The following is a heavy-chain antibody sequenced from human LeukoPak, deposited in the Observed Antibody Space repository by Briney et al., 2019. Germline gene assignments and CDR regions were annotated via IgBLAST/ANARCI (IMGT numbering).Heavy chain of an antibody. J-gene: IGHJ4*02. CDR3: ARDRRTFKGGSYSEFDY. CDR2: INHSGST. CDR1: GGSFSGYY. D-gene: IGHD1-26*01. V-gene: IGHV4-34*01. Sequence: SETLSLTCAVYGGSFSGYYWSWIRQPPGKGLEWIGEINHSGSTNYNPSLKSRVTTSVDTSKNQFSLNLTSVTAADTAVYYCARDRRTFKGGSYSEFDYWGQGSLVTVSS.